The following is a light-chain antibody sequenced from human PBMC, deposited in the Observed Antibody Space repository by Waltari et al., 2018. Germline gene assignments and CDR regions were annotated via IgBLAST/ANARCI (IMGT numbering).Light chain of an antibody. V-gene: IGKV3-20*01. CDR1: QSVSSSY. CDR2: AAS. CDR3: QHYGYSLWT. Sequence: EIVLTQSPGTLSLSPGEGATLSCRASQSVSSSYLAWYQQKPGQAPRLLIYAASSRATGIPDRFSGSGSGTDFTLTISRLEPEDSAVYYCQHYGYSLWTFGQGTKVEIK. J-gene: IGKJ1*01.